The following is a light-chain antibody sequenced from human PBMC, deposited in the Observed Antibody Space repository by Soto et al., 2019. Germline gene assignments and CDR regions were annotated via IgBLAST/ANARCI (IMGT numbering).Light chain of an antibody. CDR3: QQRRNWPPT. Sequence: EMVLTQSTPTLSLSPGERSTLSCRASQSVNNFLAWYQQRPGQAPRLLMYEASNRATGVPARFSGSGSGTDFTLTISSLEPEDFAIYYCQQRRNWPPTFGQGTKVDIK. CDR2: EAS. V-gene: IGKV3-11*01. CDR1: QSVNNF. J-gene: IGKJ1*01.